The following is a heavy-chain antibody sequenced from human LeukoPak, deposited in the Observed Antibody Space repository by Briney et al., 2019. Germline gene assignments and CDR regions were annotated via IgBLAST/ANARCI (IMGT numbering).Heavy chain of an antibody. D-gene: IGHD1-26*01. Sequence: GGSLRLSCTASGFTLSSYGMHWVRQAPGKGLEWVTVIWHDGSNKYYADSVKGRFTISRDNSKNTLYLQMNSLRAEDTAVYHCAKDLSPREAGATNYWGQGTLVTVSS. CDR3: AKDLSPREAGATNY. CDR1: GFTLSSYG. V-gene: IGHV3-30*02. J-gene: IGHJ4*02. CDR2: IWHDGSNK.